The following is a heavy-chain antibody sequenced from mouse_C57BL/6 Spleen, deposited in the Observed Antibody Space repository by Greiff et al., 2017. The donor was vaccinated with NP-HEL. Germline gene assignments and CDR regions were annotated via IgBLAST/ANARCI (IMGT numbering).Heavy chain of an antibody. D-gene: IGHD4-1*01. J-gene: IGHJ2*01. CDR1: GFTFSDYG. CDR2: ISSGSSTI. Sequence: DVKLVESGGGLVKPGGSLKLSCAASGFTFSDYGMHWVRQAPEKGLEWVAYISSGSSTIYYADTVKGRFTSSRDNAKNTLFLQMTSLRYEDTAMYYCARDWSFDYWGQGTTLTVSS. CDR3: ARDWSFDY. V-gene: IGHV5-17*01.